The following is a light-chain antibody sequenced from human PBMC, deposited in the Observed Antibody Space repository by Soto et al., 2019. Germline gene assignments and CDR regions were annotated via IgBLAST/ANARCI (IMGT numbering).Light chain of an antibody. CDR1: SSDIGGYKY. CDR2: DVS. V-gene: IGLV2-14*01. J-gene: IGLJ1*01. Sequence: QSVLTQPASVSGSPGQSITISCTGTSSDIGGYKYVSWYQQHPGKAPKLMIYDVSNRPSGVSNRFSGSKSGNTATLTISGLQGEDEAEYYCSPYTGGSTYVFGTGTKVT. CDR3: SPYTGGSTYV.